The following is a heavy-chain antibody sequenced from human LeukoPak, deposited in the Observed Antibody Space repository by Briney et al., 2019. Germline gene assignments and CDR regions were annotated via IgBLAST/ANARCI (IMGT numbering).Heavy chain of an antibody. D-gene: IGHD2-15*01. J-gene: IGHJ4*02. CDR3: AKPHRGYCSGGSCDY. CDR1: GFTFSSYA. V-gene: IGHV3-23*01. CDR2: ISGSGGST. Sequence: PGGSLRLSCAASGFTFSSYAMSWVCQAPGKGLEWVSAISGSGGSTYYADSVKGRFTISRDNSKNTLYLQMNSLRAEDTAVYYCAKPHRGYCSGGSCDYWGQGTLVTVSS.